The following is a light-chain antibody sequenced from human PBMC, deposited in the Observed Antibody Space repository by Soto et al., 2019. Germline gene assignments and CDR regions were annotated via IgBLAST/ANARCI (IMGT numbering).Light chain of an antibody. CDR2: EVN. J-gene: IGLJ2*01. V-gene: IGLV2-11*01. CDR1: TSDVGAYNY. CDR3: CSYAGSNSYV. Sequence: QSALTQPPSVSGSPGQSVTISCTGTTSDVGAYNYVSWYQQHPSKAPKLMIYEVNKRPSGVPDRFSGSKSGNTASLTISGLQAEDEADYYCCSYAGSNSYVFGGGTKVTVL.